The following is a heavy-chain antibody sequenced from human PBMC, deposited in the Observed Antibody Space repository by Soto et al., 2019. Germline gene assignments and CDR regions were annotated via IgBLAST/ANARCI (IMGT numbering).Heavy chain of an antibody. Sequence: GGSLRLSCSASGFTCITYWMNWFRQAPGKGLEWVANINQDGSEKYYVDSVKGRFAISRDNAKDSLFLQMNNLRAEDTAVYYCVRDWSTFWGMDVWGQGTTVTVSS. CDR3: VRDWSTFWGMDV. CDR1: GFTCITYW. J-gene: IGHJ6*02. V-gene: IGHV3-7*01. CDR2: INQDGSEK.